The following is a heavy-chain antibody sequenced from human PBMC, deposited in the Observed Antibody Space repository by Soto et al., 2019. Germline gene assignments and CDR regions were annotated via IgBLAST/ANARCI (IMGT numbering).Heavy chain of an antibody. D-gene: IGHD3-9*01. CDR1: GFTFSEYS. V-gene: IGHV3-64D*06. CDR2: ISSDGDIT. J-gene: IGHJ5*02. CDR3: VKVSTFYDILTGYYSTNFFDP. Sequence: GGSLRLSCSASGFTFSEYSMHWVRQAPGKGLQYVSTISSDGDITYYADSVKGRFTISRDNSKNTLYLQMNSLRPEDTAVYYCVKVSTFYDILTGYYSTNFFDPWGPGTSVNVSS.